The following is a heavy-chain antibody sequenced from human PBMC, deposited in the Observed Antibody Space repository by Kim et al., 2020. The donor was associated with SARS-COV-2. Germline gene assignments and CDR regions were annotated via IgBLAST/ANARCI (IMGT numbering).Heavy chain of an antibody. CDR2: INHSGST. Sequence: SETLSLTCAVYGGSFSGYYWSWIRQPPGKGLEWIGEINHSGSTNYNPSLKSRVTISVDTSKNQFSLKLSSVTAADTAVYYCARVSPRDRFRRITMVRGALHWFDPWGQGTLVTVSS. CDR1: GGSFSGYY. CDR3: ARVSPRDRFRRITMVRGALHWFDP. D-gene: IGHD3-10*01. V-gene: IGHV4-34*01. J-gene: IGHJ5*02.